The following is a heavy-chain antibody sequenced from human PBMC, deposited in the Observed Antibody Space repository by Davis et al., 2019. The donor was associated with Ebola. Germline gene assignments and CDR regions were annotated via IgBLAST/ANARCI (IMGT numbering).Heavy chain of an antibody. D-gene: IGHD2-2*02. V-gene: IGHV4-39*01. CDR1: GGSLSSGGCN. CDR3: ARHLSPQPLLYKDAFDI. Sequence: SETLSLTCTVSGGSLSSGGCNWSWVRQHPGKGLQWIGYIYYSGYTYYNPSLKSRVTISVDTSKNQFSLKLSSVTAADTAVYYCARHLSPQPLLYKDAFDIWGQGTMVTVSS. CDR2: IYYSGYT. J-gene: IGHJ3*02.